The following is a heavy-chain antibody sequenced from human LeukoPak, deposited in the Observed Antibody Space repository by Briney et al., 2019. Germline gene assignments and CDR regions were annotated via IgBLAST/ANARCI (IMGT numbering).Heavy chain of an antibody. Sequence: GRSLRLSCAASGFTFSSYDMHWVRQAPGKGLEWVAVIRYVGSDKYYADSVKGRFTISRDNSQNTMYLQMNSLRAEDTAVYYCARENDYALDYWGQGTLVTVSS. CDR3: ARENDYALDY. CDR1: GFTFSSYD. CDR2: IRYVGSDK. V-gene: IGHV3-30*12. D-gene: IGHD4-17*01. J-gene: IGHJ4*02.